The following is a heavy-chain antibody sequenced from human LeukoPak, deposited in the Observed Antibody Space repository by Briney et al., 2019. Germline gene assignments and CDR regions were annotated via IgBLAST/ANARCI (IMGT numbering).Heavy chain of an antibody. Sequence: ASVKVSCKASGGTFSSYAISWVRQAPGQGLEWMGGIIPIFGTANYAQRFQGRVTITADESTSTAYMELSSLRSEDTAVYYCARHPRVGAQGVDYWGQGTLVSVSS. CDR1: GGTFSSYA. CDR3: ARHPRVGAQGVDY. V-gene: IGHV1-69*13. J-gene: IGHJ4*02. D-gene: IGHD1-26*01. CDR2: IIPIFGTA.